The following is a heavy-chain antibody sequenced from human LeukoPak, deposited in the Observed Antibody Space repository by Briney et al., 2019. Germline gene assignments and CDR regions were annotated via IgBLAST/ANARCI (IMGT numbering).Heavy chain of an antibody. CDR1: GYTFTSYG. J-gene: IGHJ4*02. V-gene: IGHV1-18*01. CDR2: ISSYDGST. CDR3: ARARLPNAYFDY. Sequence: GASVTVSFTASGYTFTSYGISWVRQAPGEGLEWMGWISSYDGSTNYAQKFQDRVTVTTDTSTSTVYMELRSLRSDDTAVYYCARARLPNAYFDYWGQGTLVTVSS. D-gene: IGHD2-21*01.